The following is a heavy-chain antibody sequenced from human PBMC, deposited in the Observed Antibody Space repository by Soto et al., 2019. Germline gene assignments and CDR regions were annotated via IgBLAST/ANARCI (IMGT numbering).Heavy chain of an antibody. Sequence: GASVKVSCKASGYTFTSYGISWVRQAPGQGLEWMGWISAYNGNTNYAQKLQGRVTMTTDTSTSTAYMEPRSLRSDDTAVYYCARDVPPRYCTNGVCKHGWFDPWGQGTLVTVSS. CDR3: ARDVPPRYCTNGVCKHGWFDP. D-gene: IGHD2-8*01. J-gene: IGHJ5*02. CDR2: ISAYNGNT. V-gene: IGHV1-18*04. CDR1: GYTFTSYG.